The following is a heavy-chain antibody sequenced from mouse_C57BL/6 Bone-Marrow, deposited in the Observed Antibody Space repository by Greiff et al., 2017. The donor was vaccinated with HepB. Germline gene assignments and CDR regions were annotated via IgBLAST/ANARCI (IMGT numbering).Heavy chain of an antibody. CDR1: GFTFSDYY. CDR2: ISNGGGST. Sequence: EVKVVDSGGGLVQPGGSLKLSCAASGFTFSDYYMYWVRQTPEKRLEWVAYISNGGGSTYYPDPVKGRFTISRDNAKNTLYLQMSRLKSEDTAMYYCARPLGSTVVATPFAYWGQGTLVTVSA. CDR3: ARPLGSTVVATPFAY. D-gene: IGHD1-1*01. J-gene: IGHJ3*01. V-gene: IGHV5-12*01.